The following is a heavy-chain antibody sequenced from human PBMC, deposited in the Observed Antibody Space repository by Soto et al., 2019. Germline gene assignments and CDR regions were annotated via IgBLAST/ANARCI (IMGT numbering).Heavy chain of an antibody. Sequence: GGSLRLSCAASGFTFSSYWMSWVRQAPGKGLEWVGNIKQDGSERYYVDSVKGRFTISRDNAKNSLYLHMNSLRAEDTAVYYCARVYDYIWGSYVPWFDPWGQGTLVTVSS. CDR1: GFTFSSYW. CDR3: ARVYDYIWGSYVPWFDP. J-gene: IGHJ5*02. V-gene: IGHV3-7*01. D-gene: IGHD3-16*01. CDR2: IKQDGSER.